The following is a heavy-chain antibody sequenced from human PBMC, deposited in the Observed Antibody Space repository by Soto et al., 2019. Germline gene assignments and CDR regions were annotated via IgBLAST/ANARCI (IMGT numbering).Heavy chain of an antibody. CDR1: GYNFIGYG. J-gene: IGHJ5*02. V-gene: IGHV1-18*01. Sequence: GASVKVSCKASGYNFIGYGITWVWQAPGQGLEWMGWISAYNGNSNYAQSLQDRVTMTTDTSTATAYLELRSLRPDDTAVYFCARGLYMAWCDPWRQGTPVTVSS. CDR2: ISAYNGNS. D-gene: IGHD2-8*01. CDR3: ARGLYMAWCDP.